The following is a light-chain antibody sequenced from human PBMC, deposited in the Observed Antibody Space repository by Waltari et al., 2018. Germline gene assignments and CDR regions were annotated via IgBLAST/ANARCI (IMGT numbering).Light chain of an antibody. V-gene: IGKV4-1*01. CDR2: WPS. CDR1: QGVLYSNIKNY. CDR3: HQCYSIPWT. Sequence: DIVMTQSPDSLTVSLGERATINCKSSQGVLYSNIKNYLAWYQQKAGQPPKLLLYWPSSREFWVPDRYSGSGSVTDVNLTISSRQAEDVAVYYCHQCYSIPWTFGQGTKVELK. J-gene: IGKJ1*01.